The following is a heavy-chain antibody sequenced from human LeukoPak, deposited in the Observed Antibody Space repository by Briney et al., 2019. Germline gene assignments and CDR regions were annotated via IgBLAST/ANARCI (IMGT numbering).Heavy chain of an antibody. V-gene: IGHV1-2*06. CDR3: ARFDNGDTQTFDY. CDR1: GYTFTGYY. J-gene: IGHJ4*02. Sequence: GASVKVSCKASGYTFTGYYMHWVRQAPGQGLEWMGRINPNSGGTNYAQKFQGRATMTRDTSISTAYMELSRLRSDDTAVYYCARFDNGDTQTFDYWGQGTLVTVSS. D-gene: IGHD7-27*01. CDR2: INPNSGGT.